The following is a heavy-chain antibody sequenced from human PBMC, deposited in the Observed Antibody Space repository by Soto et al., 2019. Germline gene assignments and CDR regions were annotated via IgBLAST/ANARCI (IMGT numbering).Heavy chain of an antibody. CDR3: ARGPYSGYDADYYYGMDV. J-gene: IGHJ6*02. CDR1: GGSISSGDYY. V-gene: IGHV4-30-4*01. Sequence: QVQLQESGPGLVKPSQTLSLTCTVSGGSISSGDYYWNWIRQPPGKGLEWIGYIYSSGSTYYNPSLKIRVTISVDASKNQFSLKLSSVTAADTAVYYCARGPYSGYDADYYYGMDVWGQGTTVTVSS. D-gene: IGHD5-12*01. CDR2: IYSSGST.